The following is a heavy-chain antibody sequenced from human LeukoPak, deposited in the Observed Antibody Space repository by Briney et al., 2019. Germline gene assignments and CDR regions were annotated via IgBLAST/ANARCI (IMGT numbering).Heavy chain of an antibody. CDR3: ARGDPRVGATDY. Sequence: GGSLRLSCAASGFTFSSYEMNWARQAPGKGLEWVSYISSSGSTIYYADSVKGRFTISRDNAKNSLYLQMNSLRAEDTAVYYCARGDPRVGATDYWGQGTLVTVSS. CDR2: ISSSGSTI. D-gene: IGHD1-26*01. J-gene: IGHJ4*02. CDR1: GFTFSSYE. V-gene: IGHV3-48*03.